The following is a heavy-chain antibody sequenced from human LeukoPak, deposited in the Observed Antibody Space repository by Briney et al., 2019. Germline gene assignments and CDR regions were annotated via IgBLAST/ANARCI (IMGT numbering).Heavy chain of an antibody. J-gene: IGHJ4*02. CDR2: IYWTDDK. D-gene: IGHD2-15*01. CDR1: GFSLSTSGVG. CDR3: TLTPLYCFNGLGRLLDY. Sequence: SGPTLVKPTQTLTLTCTFSGFSLSTSGVGVAWIRQPPGKALEWLALIYWTDDKRYSPSLKSRLTVTKDTSKNQVVLTMTNMDPVDTGTYSCTLTPLYCFNGLGRLLDYWGRGTLVTVSS. V-gene: IGHV2-5*01.